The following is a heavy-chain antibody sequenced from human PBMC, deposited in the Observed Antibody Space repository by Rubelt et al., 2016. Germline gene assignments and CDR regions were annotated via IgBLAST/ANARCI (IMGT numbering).Heavy chain of an antibody. D-gene: IGHD3-16*01. V-gene: IGHV3-53*01. CDR1: GGSFSGYY. J-gene: IGHJ4*02. CDR3: ARDRTHAGGGRCFDY. CDR2: IYSGGST. Sequence: VQLQQWGAGLLKPSETLSLTCAVYGGSFSGYYWSWIRQPPGKGLEWVSVIYSGGSTYYADSVKGRFTISRDNSKNTLYLQMNSLGAEDTAVYYCARDRTHAGGGRCFDYWGQGTLVTVSS.